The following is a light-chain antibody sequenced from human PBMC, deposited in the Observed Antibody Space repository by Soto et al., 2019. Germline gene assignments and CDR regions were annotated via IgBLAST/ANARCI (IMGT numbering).Light chain of an antibody. CDR2: EVT. CDR1: SSDVGAYNY. CDR3: SSYTSSTTWV. Sequence: QSALTQPASVSGSPGQSITISCTGTSSDVGAYNYVSWYQQHPGKAPKLMIYEVTYRPSGVSDRFSGSRSGNTASLTISGIQAEDESDYYCSSYTSSTTWVFGGGTKVTVL. V-gene: IGLV2-14*01. J-gene: IGLJ3*02.